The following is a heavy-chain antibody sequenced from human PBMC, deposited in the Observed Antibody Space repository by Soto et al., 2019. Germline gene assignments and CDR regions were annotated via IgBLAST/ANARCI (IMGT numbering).Heavy chain of an antibody. CDR2: IKQDGSEK. J-gene: IGHJ4*02. CDR3: ARVDDSAWYTRDY. CDR1: GFTFSSYW. Sequence: GGSLRLSCAASGFTFSSYWMSWVRQAPGKGLEWVANIKQDGSEKYYVDSVKGRFTISRDNAKNSLYLQMNRLRAEDTAVYYCARVDDSAWYTRDYWGQGTLVTVSS. V-gene: IGHV3-7*01. D-gene: IGHD6-19*01.